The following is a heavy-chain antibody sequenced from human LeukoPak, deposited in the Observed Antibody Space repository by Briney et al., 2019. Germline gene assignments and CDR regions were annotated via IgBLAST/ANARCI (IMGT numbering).Heavy chain of an antibody. J-gene: IGHJ4*02. D-gene: IGHD3-22*01. V-gene: IGHV3-23*01. Sequence: PGGSLRLSCAASGFTSSSYAMSWVRQAPGKGLEWVSVISGSGGRTSYADSVKGRFTVSRDNSKNTLYLQMNSLRAEDTAVYFCVEGGAPSYYDGSGDAYFDYWGQGTLVTVSS. CDR2: ISGSGGRT. CDR1: GFTSSSYA. CDR3: VEGGAPSYYDGSGDAYFDY.